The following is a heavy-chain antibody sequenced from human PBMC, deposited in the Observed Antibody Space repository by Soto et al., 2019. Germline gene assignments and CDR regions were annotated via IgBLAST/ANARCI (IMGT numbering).Heavy chain of an antibody. CDR3: ARGFLYSGYDFSLFYYYYYMDV. D-gene: IGHD5-12*01. Sequence: ASVKVSCKASGYTFTSYDINWVRQATXQGLEWMGWMNPNSGNTGYAQKFQGRVTMTRNTSISTAYMELSSLRSEDTAVYYCARGFLYSGYDFSLFYYYYYMDVWGKGTTVTVSS. CDR1: GYTFTSYD. J-gene: IGHJ6*03. V-gene: IGHV1-8*01. CDR2: MNPNSGNT.